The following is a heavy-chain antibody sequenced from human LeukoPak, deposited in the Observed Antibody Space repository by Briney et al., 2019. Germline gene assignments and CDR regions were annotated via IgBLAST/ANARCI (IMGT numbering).Heavy chain of an antibody. J-gene: IGHJ4*02. D-gene: IGHD6-19*01. CDR2: IYYSGST. Sequence: SETLSLTCTVSGGSISSSSYYWGWIRQPPGKGLEWIGSIYYSGSTYYNPSLKSRVTISVDTSKNQFSLKLSSVTAADTAVYYCARHQSSNRLVRIITYYFDYWGQGTLVTASS. CDR3: ARHQSSNRLVRIITYYFDY. CDR1: GGSISSSSYY. V-gene: IGHV4-39*01.